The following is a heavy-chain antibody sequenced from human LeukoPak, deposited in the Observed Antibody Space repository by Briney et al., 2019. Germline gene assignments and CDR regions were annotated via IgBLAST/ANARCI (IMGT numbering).Heavy chain of an antibody. V-gene: IGHV3-23*01. D-gene: IGHD1-26*01. CDR2: VSGSGGST. J-gene: IGHJ4*02. CDR1: GFTFSSYA. CDR3: AKSGGSHDFDY. Sequence: TGGSLRLSCAASGFTFSSYAMSWVRQAPGKGLEWVSAVSGSGGSTYYADSVKGRFTISRNNSKNTLYLQMNSLRAEDTAVYYCAKSGGSHDFDYWGQGTLVTVSS.